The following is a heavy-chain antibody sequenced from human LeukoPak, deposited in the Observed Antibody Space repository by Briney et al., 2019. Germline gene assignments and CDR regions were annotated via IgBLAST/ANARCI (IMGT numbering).Heavy chain of an antibody. D-gene: IGHD2-15*01. CDR3: TRDLGHCSGGTCFPSGPADY. CDR2: IDGDGTNT. V-gene: IGHV3-74*01. J-gene: IGHJ4*02. CDR1: GFTFSSHW. Sequence: GDSLRLSCAASGFTFSSHWMHWVRQAPGKGLVWVSLIDGDGTNTNYADSVKGRFVISRDNAKTTLFLQMSSLRADDTGVYYCTRDLGHCSGGTCFPSGPADYWGQGTPVTVSS.